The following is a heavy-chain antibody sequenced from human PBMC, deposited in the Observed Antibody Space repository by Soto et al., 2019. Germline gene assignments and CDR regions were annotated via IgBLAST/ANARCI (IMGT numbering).Heavy chain of an antibody. Sequence: GGSLRLSCAASGFTFSSYAMSWVRQAPGKGLEWVSGIGGSGGNTYYADSVKGRFTISRDNSKNTLFLQMNSLRAEDTAEYYCARVVRYFDAPYGMDVWGQGTTVTVSS. V-gene: IGHV3-23*01. CDR1: GFTFSSYA. CDR2: IGGSGGNT. D-gene: IGHD3-9*01. CDR3: ARVVRYFDAPYGMDV. J-gene: IGHJ6*02.